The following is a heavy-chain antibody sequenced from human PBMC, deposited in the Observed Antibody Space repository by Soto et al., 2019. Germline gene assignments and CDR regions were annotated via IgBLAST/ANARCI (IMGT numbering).Heavy chain of an antibody. V-gene: IGHV4-34*01. CDR3: AGGLTNVFDY. D-gene: IGHD2-8*01. J-gene: IGHJ4*02. CDR1: GGSFSGYY. CDR2: INHSGST. Sequence: SETLSLTCAVYGGSFSGYYWSWIRQPPGKGLEWIGEINHSGSTNYNPSLKSRVTISVDTSKNQFSLELSPVTAADTAVYYCAGGLTNVFDYWGQGTLVTVSS.